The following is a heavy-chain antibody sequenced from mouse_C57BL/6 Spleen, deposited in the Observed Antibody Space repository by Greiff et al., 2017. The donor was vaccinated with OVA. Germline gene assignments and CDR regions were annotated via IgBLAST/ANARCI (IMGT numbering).Heavy chain of an antibody. Sequence: QVQLQQPGAELVMPGASVKLSCKASGYTFTSYWMHWVKQRPGQGLEWIGEIDPSDSYTNYNQKFKGKSTLTVDKSSSTAYMQLSSLTSEDSAVYYCARALGSNYYAMDYGGKGTSVTVSS. CDR1: GYTFTSYW. V-gene: IGHV1-69*01. J-gene: IGHJ4*01. D-gene: IGHD2-5*01. CDR2: IDPSDSYT. CDR3: ARALGSNYYAMDY.